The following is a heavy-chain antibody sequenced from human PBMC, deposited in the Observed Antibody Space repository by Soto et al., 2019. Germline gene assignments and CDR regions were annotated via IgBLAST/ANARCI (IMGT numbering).Heavy chain of an antibody. J-gene: IGHJ3*02. CDR2: IDPSDSYT. CDR1: GYSFTSYW. D-gene: IGHD3-22*01. Sequence: PGESLKISCKGSGYSFTSYWISWVRQMPGKGLEWMGRIDPSDSYTNYSPSFQGHVTISADKSISTAYLQWSSLKASDTAMYYCARPGYYDSSGYYYRPDIWGQGTMVTVSS. V-gene: IGHV5-10-1*01. CDR3: ARPGYYDSSGYYYRPDI.